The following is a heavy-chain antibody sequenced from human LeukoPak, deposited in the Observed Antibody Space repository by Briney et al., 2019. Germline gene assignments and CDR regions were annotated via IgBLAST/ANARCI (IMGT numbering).Heavy chain of an antibody. D-gene: IGHD4-23*01. V-gene: IGHV3-23*01. CDR3: ARTPMFYFYGMDV. J-gene: IGHJ6*02. CDR1: GFIFSDYA. Sequence: GGSLRLSCAASGFIFSDYAMAWVRQAPGEGLEWVSGISASGSRTYYADSVKGRFTISRDNSKNTLYLQMNSLRAEDTAVYYCARTPMFYFYGMDVWGRGTTVTVSS. CDR2: ISASGSRT.